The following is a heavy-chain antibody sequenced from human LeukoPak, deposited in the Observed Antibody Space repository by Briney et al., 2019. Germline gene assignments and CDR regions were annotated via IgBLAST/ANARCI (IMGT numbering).Heavy chain of an antibody. CDR2: IYYSGST. CDR1: GGSISSYY. CDR3: AREKYYDSSGTI. V-gene: IGHV4-59*01. Sequence: SETLFLTCTVSGGSISSYYWSWIRQPPGKGLEWIGYIYYSGSTNYNPSLKSRVTISVDTSKNQFSLKLSSVTAADTAVYYCAREKYYDSSGTIWGQGTLVTVSS. J-gene: IGHJ4*02. D-gene: IGHD3-22*01.